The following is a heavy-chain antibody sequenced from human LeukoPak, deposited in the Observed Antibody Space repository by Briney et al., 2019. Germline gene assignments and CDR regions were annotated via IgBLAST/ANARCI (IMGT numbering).Heavy chain of an antibody. CDR3: ARLDDYDSSGLFDY. CDR1: XYGFTSYW. J-gene: IGHJ4*02. D-gene: IGHD3-22*01. V-gene: IGHV5-51*01. Sequence: GEALXXSXXGXXYGFTSYWXGWVRQRAGKGVEGRGIIYPVHSHTRYSPSFQGHVTISADKSISTAYLPSSSLKASDTAMYYCARLDDYDSSGLFDYWGQGTLVTVSS. CDR2: IYPVHSHT.